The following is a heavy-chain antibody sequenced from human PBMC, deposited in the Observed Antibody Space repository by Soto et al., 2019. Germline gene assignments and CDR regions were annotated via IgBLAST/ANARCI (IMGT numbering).Heavy chain of an antibody. J-gene: IGHJ4*02. CDR3: ATDPWMATMEIDY. CDR1: GYTFTSYG. Sequence: QVQLVQSGAEVKKPGASVKVSCKASGYTFTSYGISWVRQAPGQGLEWMGWISAYNGNTNYAEKVQGRVTMTTDTSTRTAYMELGSLRSDDTAVYYCATDPWMATMEIDYWGQGTLVTVSS. D-gene: IGHD5-12*01. V-gene: IGHV1-18*04. CDR2: ISAYNGNT.